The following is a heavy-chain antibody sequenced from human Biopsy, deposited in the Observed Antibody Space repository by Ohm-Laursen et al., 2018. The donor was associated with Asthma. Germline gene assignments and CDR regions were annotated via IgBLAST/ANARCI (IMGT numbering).Heavy chain of an antibody. Sequence: SETLSLTCIVSGDAMSTSGSYWGWIRQSPGKGREWIGSIYYSARSYHNPSLEGPVPISAATSKNPFSLKVTSVTAADTAVYYCARAVSSSSYWYFDLWGRGELVTVSS. J-gene: IGHJ2*01. CDR3: ARAVSSSSYWYFDL. V-gene: IGHV4-39*02. CDR1: GDAMSTSGSY. CDR2: IYYSARS. D-gene: IGHD6-6*01.